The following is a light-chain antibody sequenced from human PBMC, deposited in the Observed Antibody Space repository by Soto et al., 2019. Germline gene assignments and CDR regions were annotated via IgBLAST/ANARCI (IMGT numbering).Light chain of an antibody. CDR3: SLYTSENTHV. Sequence: QSALTQPPSVSGSPGQSVTISCTGTSTDFVSYNRVSWYQQPPGTAPKLIIYEASNRPSGVPGRFSGSKSGNTASLTISGLQAADEADYYCSLYTSENTHVFGTGTKVTVL. J-gene: IGLJ1*01. CDR2: EAS. CDR1: STDFVSYNR. V-gene: IGLV2-18*01.